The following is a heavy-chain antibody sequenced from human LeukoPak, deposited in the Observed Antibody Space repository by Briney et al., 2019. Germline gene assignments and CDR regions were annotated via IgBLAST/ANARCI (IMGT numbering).Heavy chain of an antibody. D-gene: IGHD2-2*03. CDR2: VSGSGSNT. CDR3: AKGNGAGYGYGMDV. CDR1: GFTFSSYA. Sequence: PGGSLRLSCAASGFTFSSYAMSWARQAPGKGLEWVSAVSGSGSNTYYTDSVQGRFTISRDNSKNTLYLQMDSLRAGDTALYYCAKGNGAGYGYGMDVWGQGTTVTVSS. J-gene: IGHJ6*02. V-gene: IGHV3-23*01.